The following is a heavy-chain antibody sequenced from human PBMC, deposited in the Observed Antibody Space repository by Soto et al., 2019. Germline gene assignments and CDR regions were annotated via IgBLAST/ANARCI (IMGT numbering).Heavy chain of an antibody. CDR3: ARVPAASSWLDP. CDR2: VYYSGST. D-gene: IGHD2-15*01. V-gene: IGHV4-59*01. Sequence: SETLSLTCTVSGGSIFSSYWTWIRQPPGKGLEWIGNVYYSGSTNYNPSLKSRITISVDTSKNQFSLNLSSVTAADTAVYYCARVPAASSWLDPWGPGTLVTV. CDR1: GGSIFSSY. J-gene: IGHJ5*02.